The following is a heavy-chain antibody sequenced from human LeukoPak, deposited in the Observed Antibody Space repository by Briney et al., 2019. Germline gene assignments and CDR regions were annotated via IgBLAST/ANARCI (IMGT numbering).Heavy chain of an antibody. J-gene: IGHJ4*02. V-gene: IGHV3-21*01. CDR2: ISSSSSYI. CDR1: GCTFSSYS. CDR3: ARGNWNALDY. D-gene: IGHD1-20*01. Sequence: GGALTLPCSASGCTFSSYSMNWVRQAPGKGQEWVSSISSSSSYIYYADSVKGRFTISRDNAKNSLYLQMNSLRAEDTAVYYCARGNWNALDYWGQGTLVTVSS.